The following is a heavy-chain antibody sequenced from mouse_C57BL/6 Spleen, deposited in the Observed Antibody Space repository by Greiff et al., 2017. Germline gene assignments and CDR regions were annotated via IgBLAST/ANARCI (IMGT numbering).Heavy chain of an antibody. V-gene: IGHV1-53*01. D-gene: IGHD2-1*01. Sequence: QVQLQQPGTELVKPGASVKLSCKASGYTFTSYWMHWVKQRPGQGLEWIGNINPSNGGTNYNEQFKSKATLTVDKSSSTAYMQISSLTSWDSAVYYCARAGDGNYRAWFAYWGQGTLVTVSA. CDR1: GYTFTSYW. J-gene: IGHJ3*01. CDR3: ARAGDGNYRAWFAY. CDR2: INPSNGGT.